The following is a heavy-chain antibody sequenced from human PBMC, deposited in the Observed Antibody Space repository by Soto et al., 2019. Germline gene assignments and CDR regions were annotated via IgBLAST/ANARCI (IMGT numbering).Heavy chain of an antibody. J-gene: IGHJ6*03. Sequence: ASVKVSCKASGGTFSSYVFNWVRQAPGQGLEWMGRITPMLDIANYAQKFQGRVTITADKSTSTAYMELSSLISEDTAVYYCAIGAYNNPVYYYYSLDVWGKGTRVTVPS. CDR2: ITPMLDIA. D-gene: IGHD4-4*01. CDR3: AIGAYNNPVYYYYSLDV. V-gene: IGHV1-69*04. CDR1: GGTFSSYV.